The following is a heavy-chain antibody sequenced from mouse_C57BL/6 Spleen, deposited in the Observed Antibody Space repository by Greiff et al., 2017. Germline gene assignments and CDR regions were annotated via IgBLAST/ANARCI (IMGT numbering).Heavy chain of an antibody. D-gene: IGHD5-1*01. CDR3: ARTYRGNFDY. Sequence: EVMLVESEGGLVQPGRSMQLSCTASGFTFSDYYMAWVRQVPEKGLEWVANINYDGSSTYYLDSLKSRFIISRDNAKNILYLQMSSLKSEDTATYYCARTYRGNFDYWGQGTTLTVSS. V-gene: IGHV5-16*01. CDR2: INYDGSST. J-gene: IGHJ2*01. CDR1: GFTFSDYY.